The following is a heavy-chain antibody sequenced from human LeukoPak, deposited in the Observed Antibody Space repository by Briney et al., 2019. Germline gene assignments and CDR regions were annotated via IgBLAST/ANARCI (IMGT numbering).Heavy chain of an antibody. J-gene: IGHJ3*02. V-gene: IGHV4-4*07. CDR1: GGSISSYY. Sequence: SETLPLTCTVSGGSISSYYWSWIRQPAGKGLEWIGRIYTSGSTNYNPSLKSRVTMSVDTSKNQFSLKLSSVTAADTAVYYCARVNYYGSGSRDAFDIWGQGTMVTVSS. CDR3: ARVNYYGSGSRDAFDI. CDR2: IYTSGST. D-gene: IGHD3-10*01.